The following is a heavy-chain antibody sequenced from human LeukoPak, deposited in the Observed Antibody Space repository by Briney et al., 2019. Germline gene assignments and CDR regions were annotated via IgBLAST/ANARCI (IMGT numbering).Heavy chain of an antibody. CDR2: INPNSGGT. V-gene: IGHV1-2*06. J-gene: IGHJ4*02. Sequence: ASVKVSCKASGYTFTGYYMHWVRQAPGQGLEWMGRINPNSGGTNYAQKFQGRVTMTRDTSISTAYMELSRLGSDDRAVYYCARGYVEMATMGRGYWGQGTLVTVSS. CDR1: GYTFTGYY. D-gene: IGHD5-24*01. CDR3: ARGYVEMATMGRGY.